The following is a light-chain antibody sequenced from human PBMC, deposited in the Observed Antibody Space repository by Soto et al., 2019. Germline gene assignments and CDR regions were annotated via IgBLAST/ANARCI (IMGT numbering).Light chain of an antibody. CDR2: EVS. CDR3: TSYTSTDTLV. CDR1: SSDVGGYGY. J-gene: IGLJ2*01. Sequence: QSVLTQPASVSGSPGQSITISCIGTSSDVGGYGYVSWYQQHPGKAPKLMIYEVSSRPSGVSNRYSGSKSGNTASLTISGLQAEDEADYYCTSYTSTDTLVFGGGTKVTVL. V-gene: IGLV2-14*01.